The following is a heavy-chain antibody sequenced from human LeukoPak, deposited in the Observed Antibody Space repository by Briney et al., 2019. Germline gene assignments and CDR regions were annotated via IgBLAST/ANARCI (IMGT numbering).Heavy chain of an antibody. Sequence: SETLSLTCAVYGGSVSGYHWTWIRQPPGKGLEYIGEINDSGSSIYNPSLKSRVTISVDTSKNQFSLKLSSVTAADTAVYYCARDQGYYYDSSGFDYWGQGTLVTVSS. J-gene: IGHJ4*02. CDR1: GGSVSGYH. V-gene: IGHV4-34*01. D-gene: IGHD3-22*01. CDR3: ARDQGYYYDSSGFDY. CDR2: INDSGSS.